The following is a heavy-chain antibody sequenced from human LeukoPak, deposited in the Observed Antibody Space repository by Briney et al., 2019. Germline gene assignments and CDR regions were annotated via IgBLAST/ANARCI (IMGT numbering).Heavy chain of an antibody. Sequence: ASVKVSCKVSGYTLTELSVHWVRQAPGKGLEWMGGFDPEDGETIYAQKFQGRVTMTEDTSTDTAYMELSSLRSEDTAVYYCATPLPQNYYYGMDVWGQGTTVTVSS. J-gene: IGHJ6*02. V-gene: IGHV1-24*01. CDR2: FDPEDGET. CDR3: ATPLPQNYYYGMDV. CDR1: GYTLTELS.